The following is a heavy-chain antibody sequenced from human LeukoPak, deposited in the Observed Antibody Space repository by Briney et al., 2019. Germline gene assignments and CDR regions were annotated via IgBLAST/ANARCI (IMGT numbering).Heavy chain of an antibody. CDR1: GASKNTYS. J-gene: IGHJ5*01. CDR3: AKTHCGGGSCDTSDS. V-gene: IGHV4-4*07. CDR2: FYASVTT. D-gene: IGHD2-15*01. Sequence: SATLSLTCTVSGASKNTYSWSWIRHPARRRLERIGRFYASVTTYSNPSPRSRVSVSIDTSKNQLSLNLSSVTAPGTALYYCAKTHCGGGSCDTSDSSG.